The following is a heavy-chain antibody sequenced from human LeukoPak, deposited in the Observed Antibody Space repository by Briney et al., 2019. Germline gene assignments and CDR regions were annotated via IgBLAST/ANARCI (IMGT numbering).Heavy chain of an antibody. V-gene: IGHV3-7*01. Sequence: GSLRLSCAASGFTFSSYWMSWVRQAPGKGLEWVANIKQDGSEKYYVDSVKGRFTISRDNAKNSLYLQMNSLRAEDTAVYYCARAITIFGVVIGYFDYWGQGTLVTVSS. J-gene: IGHJ4*02. D-gene: IGHD3-3*01. CDR3: ARAITIFGVVIGYFDY. CDR2: IKQDGSEK. CDR1: GFTFSSYW.